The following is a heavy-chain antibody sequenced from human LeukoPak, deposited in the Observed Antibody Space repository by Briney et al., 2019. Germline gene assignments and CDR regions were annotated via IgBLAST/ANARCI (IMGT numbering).Heavy chain of an antibody. D-gene: IGHD2-2*01. Sequence: SQTLSLTCTVSGYSISSGYYWGWIRPPPGKGLEWIGSIYHSGSTYYNPYLKSRVTISVDTSKNQFSLKLSSVTAADTAVYYCSRDRRCSSTSCIVDYYYMDVWGKGTTVTVSS. CDR2: IYHSGST. V-gene: IGHV4-38-2*02. CDR3: SRDRRCSSTSCIVDYYYMDV. J-gene: IGHJ6*03. CDR1: GYSISSGYY.